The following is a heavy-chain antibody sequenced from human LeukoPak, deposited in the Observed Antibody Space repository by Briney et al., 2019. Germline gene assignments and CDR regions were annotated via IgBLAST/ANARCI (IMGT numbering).Heavy chain of an antibody. CDR2: IYYDGSNK. CDR3: ARPRGFCSGGDCYVDYGMDV. D-gene: IGHD2-21*02. Sequence: GRSLRLSCAASGFTFSSHGIHWVRQAPGKGLEWVALIYYDGSNKYYADSVKGRFTISRDNSENTLYLQINNLGAEDAGVYYCARPRGFCSGGDCYVDYGMDVWGQGTTVTVSS. J-gene: IGHJ6*02. CDR1: GFTFSSHG. V-gene: IGHV3-33*01.